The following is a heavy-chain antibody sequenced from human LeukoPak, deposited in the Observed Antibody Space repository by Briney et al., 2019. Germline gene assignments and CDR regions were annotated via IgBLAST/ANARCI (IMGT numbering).Heavy chain of an antibody. J-gene: IGHJ4*02. CDR2: ISSSSSYI. Sequence: PGGSLRLSCAASGFTFSSYSMNWVRQAPGKGLEWVSSISSSSSYIYYADSVKGRFTISRDNAKNSLYLQMNSLRAEDTAVYYCARDLEPSNDLAFDYWGQGTLVTVSS. CDR3: ARDLEPSNDLAFDY. D-gene: IGHD1-14*01. V-gene: IGHV3-21*01. CDR1: GFTFSSYS.